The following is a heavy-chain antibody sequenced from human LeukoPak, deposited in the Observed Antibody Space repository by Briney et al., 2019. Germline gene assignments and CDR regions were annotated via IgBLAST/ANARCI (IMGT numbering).Heavy chain of an antibody. J-gene: IGHJ4*02. CDR2: IYYSGST. V-gene: IGHV4-59*08. D-gene: IGHD1-26*01. Sequence: SETLSLTCTVSGGSISSYYWSWIRQPPGKGLEWIGYIYYSGSTKYNPSLKSRVTISVDTSKNQFSLKLSSLTAADTAVYYCARHLPKWGWDYWGQGTLVTVSS. CDR1: GGSISSYY. CDR3: ARHLPKWGWDY.